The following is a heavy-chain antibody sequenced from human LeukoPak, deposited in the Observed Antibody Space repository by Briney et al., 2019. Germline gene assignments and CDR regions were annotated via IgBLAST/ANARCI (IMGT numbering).Heavy chain of an antibody. CDR3: TKRYVNSNYWQSLGE. V-gene: IGHV3-9*01. Sequence: SLRLSCAASGFTFDDYAMHWVRQAPGKGLEWVSGISWNSGSIGYADSVKGRFTISRDNAKNSLYLQMNSLRVEDTAIYYCTKRYVNSNYWQSLGEWGQGTLVTVSS. CDR2: ISWNSGSI. CDR1: GFTFDDYA. J-gene: IGHJ1*01. D-gene: IGHD2/OR15-2a*01.